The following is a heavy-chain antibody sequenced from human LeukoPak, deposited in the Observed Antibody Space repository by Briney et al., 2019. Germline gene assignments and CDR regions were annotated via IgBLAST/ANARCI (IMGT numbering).Heavy chain of an antibody. V-gene: IGHV1-69*13. Sequence: SVKVSCKASGGTFSSYAISWVRQAPGQGLEWIGSILPKFATANYAHNFQGIVSIGADESTTTAYMELSSLTFDDTAVYYCASRDADYEYYFDYWGQGAVVTVSS. CDR3: ASRDADYEYYFDY. CDR1: GGTFSSYA. J-gene: IGHJ4*02. CDR2: ILPKFATA. D-gene: IGHD4-17*01.